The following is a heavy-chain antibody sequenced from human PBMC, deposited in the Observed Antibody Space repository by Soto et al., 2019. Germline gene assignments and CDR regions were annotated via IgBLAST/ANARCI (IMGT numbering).Heavy chain of an antibody. V-gene: IGHV3-23*01. Sequence: PGGSLRLSCAASGFTFSSYAMSWVRQAPGKGLEWVSGISSSGGSTYYANSVKGRFTISRDNSKNTLYLQMDSLRPEDMAVYYCARRARPDFYYMDVWGKGTTVTVSS. CDR3: ARRARPDFYYMDV. J-gene: IGHJ6*03. D-gene: IGHD6-6*01. CDR1: GFTFSSYA. CDR2: ISSSGGST.